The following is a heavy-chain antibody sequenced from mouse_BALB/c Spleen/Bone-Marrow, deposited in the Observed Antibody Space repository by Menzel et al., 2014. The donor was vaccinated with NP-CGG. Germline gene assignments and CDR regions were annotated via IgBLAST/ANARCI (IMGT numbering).Heavy chain of an antibody. J-gene: IGHJ4*01. D-gene: IGHD4-1*01. CDR1: GFSLTDYG. V-gene: IGHV2-6-7*01. CDR2: IWGDGST. CDR3: ARTLGHYAMDY. Sequence: VMLVESGPGLVAPSQSLSITCTVSGFSLTDYGVNWVRQPPGKGLEWLGMIWGDGSTDYNSALKSRLSISKDNSKSQVFLKMNSLQTDDTARYYCARTLGHYAMDYWGQGTSVTVSS.